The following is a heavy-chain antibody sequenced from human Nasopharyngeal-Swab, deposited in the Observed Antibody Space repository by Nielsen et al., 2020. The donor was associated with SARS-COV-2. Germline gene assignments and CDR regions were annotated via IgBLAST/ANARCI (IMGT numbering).Heavy chain of an antibody. Sequence: GESLKISCAASGFTFSNYAMSWVRQAPGKGLEWVAIIKQDGSETYYVDSVRGRFTISRDNAKNSLSLVMTSLRADDTAVYYCAGGTGWLTDSWGQGTLVTVSS. D-gene: IGHD3-9*01. CDR2: IKQDGSET. J-gene: IGHJ4*02. CDR3: AGGTGWLTDS. CDR1: GFTFSNYA. V-gene: IGHV3-7*03.